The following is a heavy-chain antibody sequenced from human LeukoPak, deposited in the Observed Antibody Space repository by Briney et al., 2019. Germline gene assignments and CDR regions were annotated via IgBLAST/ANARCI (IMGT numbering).Heavy chain of an antibody. Sequence: SETLSLTCTVSGGSISSSVYYWGWIRQPPGKGLEWIGSTYSNPSLNTRVTISVDTSGNQFSLKMSSVTAADTAVYYCARHASVDGNWPRPLDYWGQGSLVTVSS. CDR3: ARHASVDGNWPRPLDY. V-gene: IGHV4-39*01. D-gene: IGHD6-19*01. J-gene: IGHJ4*02. CDR2: T. CDR1: GGSISSSVYY.